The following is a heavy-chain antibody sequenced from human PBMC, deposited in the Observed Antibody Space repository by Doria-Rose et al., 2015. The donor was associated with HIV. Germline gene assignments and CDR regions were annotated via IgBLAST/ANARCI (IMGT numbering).Heavy chain of an antibody. D-gene: IGHD6-13*01. CDR3: ARIKSSRWYHKYYFDF. CDR1: GVSLSSPGMG. CDR2: IFSDDER. Sequence: QVTLKESGPVLVKPTETLTLTCTVSGVSLSSPGMGVSWIRQPPGKALEWLANIFSDDERSYKPSLTSRLTISWCTSKSQVVLTMTDMDPVDTATYYCARIKSSRWYHKYYFDFWGQGTLVIVSA. J-gene: IGHJ4*02. V-gene: IGHV2-26*01.